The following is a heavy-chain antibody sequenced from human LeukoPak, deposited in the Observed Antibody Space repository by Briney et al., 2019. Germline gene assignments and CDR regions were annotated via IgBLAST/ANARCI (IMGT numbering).Heavy chain of an antibody. J-gene: IGHJ4*02. D-gene: IGHD4-23*01. CDR1: GFSFSSYW. Sequence: GGSLRLSCAASGFSFSSYWMNWVRQDPGKGMVWVSRIASDGSSTTYADSVKGRFSISRDNAKNTLYLQMNSLRVEDTAVYYCARGRPHGNDYWGQGTLVTVSS. V-gene: IGHV3-74*01. CDR2: IASDGSST. CDR3: ARGRPHGNDY.